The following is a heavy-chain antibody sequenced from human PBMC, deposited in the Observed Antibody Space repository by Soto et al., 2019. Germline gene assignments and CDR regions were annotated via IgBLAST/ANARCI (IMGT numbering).Heavy chain of an antibody. Sequence: EVQLVESGGGLVQPGRSLRLSCAASGFTFDDYAMHWVRQAPGKGLEWVSGISWNSGSIGYADSVKGRFTISRDNXXNSRDLQMNSLRAEDTALYYCAKGGRDGGYKHFDYWGQGTLVTVSS. J-gene: IGHJ4*02. D-gene: IGHD5-12*01. CDR1: GFTFDDYA. V-gene: IGHV3-9*01. CDR3: AKGGRDGGYKHFDY. CDR2: ISWNSGSI.